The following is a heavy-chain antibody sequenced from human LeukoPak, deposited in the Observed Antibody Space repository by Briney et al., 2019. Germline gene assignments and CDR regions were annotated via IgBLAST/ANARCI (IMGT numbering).Heavy chain of an antibody. CDR1: GGSLSSYY. CDR2: IYYSGST. Sequence: PSETLSLTCTVSGGSLSSYYWSWVRQPSGKGLEWIGYIYYSGSTNYNPSLKSRVTISVDTSKNQFSLKPSSVTAADTAVYYCARPNYYGSGSYWFDPWGQGTLVTVSS. D-gene: IGHD3-10*01. J-gene: IGHJ5*02. CDR3: ARPNYYGSGSYWFDP. V-gene: IGHV4-59*01.